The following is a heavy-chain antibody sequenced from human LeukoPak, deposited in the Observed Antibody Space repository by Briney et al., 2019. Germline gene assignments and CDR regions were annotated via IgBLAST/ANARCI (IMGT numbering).Heavy chain of an antibody. CDR1: GFIFNNYA. CDR3: AKDQRFGDLDDY. J-gene: IGHJ4*02. Sequence: GGSLRLSCAASGFIFNNYAMSWVRQAPGKGLEWVSPIGGTGVTAYYADPVKGRFAISRDNSKNTLYLQMSSLRAEDTALYYCAKDQRFGDLDDYRGQGTLVTVSS. V-gene: IGHV3-23*01. D-gene: IGHD3-10*01. CDR2: IGGTGVTA.